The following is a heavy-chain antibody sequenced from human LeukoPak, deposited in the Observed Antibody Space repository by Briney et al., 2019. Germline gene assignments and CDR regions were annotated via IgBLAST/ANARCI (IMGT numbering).Heavy chain of an antibody. J-gene: IGHJ6*02. V-gene: IGHV3-48*02. CDR2: ISSSSSTI. D-gene: IGHD2-2*01. CDR1: GFTFSSYS. CDR3: ARDHCSSTSCYYYYYGMDV. Sequence: GGSLRLSCAASGFTFSSYSMNWVRQAPGKGLEWVSYISSSSSTIYYADSVKGRFTVSRDNAKNSLYLQINSLRDEDTAVYYCARDHCSSTSCYYYYYGMDVWGQGTTVTVSS.